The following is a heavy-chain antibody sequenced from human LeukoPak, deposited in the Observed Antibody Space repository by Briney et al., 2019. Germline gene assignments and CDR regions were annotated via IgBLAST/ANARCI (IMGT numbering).Heavy chain of an antibody. CDR2: IIPYNGNT. D-gene: IGHD6-13*01. CDR1: GYIFTSYG. V-gene: IGHV1-18*01. Sequence: ASVKVSCKASGYIFTSYGISWVRQAPRQGLEWMGWIIPYNGNTNYAQKLQDRVTMTTDTSTSTAYMELRSLRSDDTAIYYCARGIESSSPDDYWGQGTLVTVSS. CDR3: ARGIESSSPDDY. J-gene: IGHJ4*02.